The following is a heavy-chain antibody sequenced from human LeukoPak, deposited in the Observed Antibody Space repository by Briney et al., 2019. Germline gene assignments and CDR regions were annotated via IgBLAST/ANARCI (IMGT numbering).Heavy chain of an antibody. D-gene: IGHD3-22*01. Sequence: GGSLRLSCAASGFTFSSYAMHWVRQAPGKGLEWVAVISYDGSNKYYADSVKGRFTISRDNSKNTLYLQMNSLRAEGTAVYYCAREGYYDSSSDYWGQGTLVTVSS. CDR3: AREGYYDSSSDY. V-gene: IGHV3-30-3*01. CDR1: GFTFSSYA. CDR2: ISYDGSNK. J-gene: IGHJ4*02.